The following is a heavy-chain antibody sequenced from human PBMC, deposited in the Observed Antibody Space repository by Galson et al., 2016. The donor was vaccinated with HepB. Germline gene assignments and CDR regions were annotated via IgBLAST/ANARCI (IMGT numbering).Heavy chain of an antibody. CDR3: ARNTRNTYYDWRRMRPQYYFSGMDV. CDR2: IHYSGST. Sequence: TLSLTCTVSGGSISRGDYYWSWIRQPPGKGLEWIGHIHYSGSTYYNPSLKSRFTMSIDTSRNQFSLKFSSVTAADTAVYYCARNTRNTYYDWRRMRPQYYFSGMDVWGQGTTVTVSS. CDR1: GGSISRGDYY. D-gene: IGHD3-3*01. V-gene: IGHV4-30-4*01. J-gene: IGHJ6*02.